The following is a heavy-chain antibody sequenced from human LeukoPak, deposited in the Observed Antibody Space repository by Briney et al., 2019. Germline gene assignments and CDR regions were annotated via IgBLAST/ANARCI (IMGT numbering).Heavy chain of an antibody. Sequence: LETLSLTCTVSGYSISSGHYWGWIRQPPGKGLEWIGTMYHSGITYYNPSLKSRVTISVDTSNNQFSLNLRSVTAADTAVYYCARGYCSSTSCYTDVFDPWGQGTLVTVSS. V-gene: IGHV4-38-2*02. CDR2: MYHSGIT. D-gene: IGHD2-2*02. CDR1: GYSISSGHY. CDR3: ARGYCSSTSCYTDVFDP. J-gene: IGHJ5*02.